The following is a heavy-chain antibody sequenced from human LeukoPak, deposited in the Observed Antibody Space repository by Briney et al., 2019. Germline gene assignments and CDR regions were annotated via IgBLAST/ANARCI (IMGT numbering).Heavy chain of an antibody. Sequence: ASVKVSCKASGYTFTSYDISWVRQAPGQGLEWMGWISDYNGNTNYAQKLQGRVSMTTDTSTSTAFMELRSLRSDDTAVYYCARVLRRYYDSSGYSDYWGQGTLVTVSS. CDR1: GYTFTSYD. D-gene: IGHD3-22*01. J-gene: IGHJ4*02. V-gene: IGHV1-18*01. CDR2: ISDYNGNT. CDR3: ARVLRRYYDSSGYSDY.